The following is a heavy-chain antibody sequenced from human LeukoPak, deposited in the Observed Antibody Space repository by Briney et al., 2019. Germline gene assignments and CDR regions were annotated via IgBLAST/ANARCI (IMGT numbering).Heavy chain of an antibody. CDR2: ISAYNGNT. D-gene: IGHD3-10*01. CDR3: ARDPSGAPITMVRGDLNYGMDV. V-gene: IGHV1-18*01. CDR1: GYTFTSYD. J-gene: IGHJ6*02. Sequence: GASVKVSCKASGYTFTSYDISWVRQAPGQGLEWMGWISAYNGNTNYAQKLQGRVTMTTDTSTSTAYMELRSLRSDDTAVYYCARDPSGAPITMVRGDLNYGMDVWGQGTTVTVSS.